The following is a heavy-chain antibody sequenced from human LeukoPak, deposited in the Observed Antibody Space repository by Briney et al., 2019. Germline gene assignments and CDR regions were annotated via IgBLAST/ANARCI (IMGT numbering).Heavy chain of an antibody. D-gene: IGHD1-26*01. CDR2: IYCSGST. V-gene: IGHV4-59*01. Sequence: SETLSLTCTVSGGSISSYYCSWIRQPPGKGLESIGYIYCSGSTNYNPSLKRRVTISVDTSKNQFSLKLSSVTAADTAVYYCALEWELGKVDYWGQGTLVTVSS. CDR3: ALEWELGKVDY. J-gene: IGHJ4*02. CDR1: GGSISSYY.